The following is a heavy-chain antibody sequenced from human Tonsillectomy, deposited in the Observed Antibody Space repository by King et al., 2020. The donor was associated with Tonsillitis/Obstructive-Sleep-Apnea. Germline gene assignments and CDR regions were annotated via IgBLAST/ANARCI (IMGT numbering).Heavy chain of an antibody. D-gene: IGHD2-15*01. CDR2: IKQHGSEK. CDR1: GFTFGSYW. Sequence: QLVQSGGGLVQPGGSLRLSCAASGFTFGSYWMTWVRQAPGKGLEWVANIKQHGSEKYYVDSVKGRFTISRDDAKNSLYLQMNSLRAEDTAVYFCAREYCSGGSCYRIFDCWGQGTLVIVSS. V-gene: IGHV3-7*04. CDR3: AREYCSGGSCYRIFDC. J-gene: IGHJ4*02.